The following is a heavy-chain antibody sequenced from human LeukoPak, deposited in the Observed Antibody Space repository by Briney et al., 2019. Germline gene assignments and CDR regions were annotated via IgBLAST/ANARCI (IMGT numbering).Heavy chain of an antibody. Sequence: GASVKVSCKASGYTFTSYYMHWVRQAPGQGLEWMGIINPSGGSTSYAQKFQGRVTMTRDTSTSTVYMELSSLRSEDTAVYYCARDLSIVGATWTFDYWGQGTLVTVSS. CDR3: ARDLSIVGATWTFDY. CDR1: GYTFTSYY. D-gene: IGHD1-26*01. J-gene: IGHJ4*02. CDR2: INPSGGST. V-gene: IGHV1-46*01.